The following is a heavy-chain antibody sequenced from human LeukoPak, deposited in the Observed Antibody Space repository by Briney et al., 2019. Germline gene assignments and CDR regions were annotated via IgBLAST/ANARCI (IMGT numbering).Heavy chain of an antibody. D-gene: IGHD3-9*01. V-gene: IGHV3-11*01. J-gene: IGHJ4*02. CDR3: AKQDILTGYSTFDY. CDR1: GFTFSDYY. CDR2: ISSSGSTI. Sequence: GGSLRLSCAASGFTFSDYYMSWIRQAPGKGLEWVSYISSSGSTIYYADSVKGRFTISRDNSKNTLYLQMNSLRAEDTAVYYCAKQDILTGYSTFDYWGQGTLVTVSS.